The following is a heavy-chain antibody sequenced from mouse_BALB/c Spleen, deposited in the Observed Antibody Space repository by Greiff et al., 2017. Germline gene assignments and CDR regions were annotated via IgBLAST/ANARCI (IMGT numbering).Heavy chain of an antibody. Sequence: VKLVESGPGLVAPSQSLSITCTVSGFSLTSYGVHWVRQPPGKGLEWLGVIWAGGSTNYNSALMSRLSISKDNSKSQVFLKMNSLQTDDTAMYYCAREKEGAWFAYWGQGTLVTVSA. V-gene: IGHV2-9*02. CDR1: GFSLTSYG. J-gene: IGHJ3*01. CDR3: AREKEGAWFAY. CDR2: IWAGGST.